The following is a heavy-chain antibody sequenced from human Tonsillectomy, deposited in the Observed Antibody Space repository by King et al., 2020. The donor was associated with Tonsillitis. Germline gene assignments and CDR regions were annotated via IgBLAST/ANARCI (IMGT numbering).Heavy chain of an antibody. CDR2: ISYDGSNK. D-gene: IGHD6-13*01. CDR1: GFTFSSYG. CDR3: AKQGSSWYYFDY. J-gene: IGHJ4*02. V-gene: IGHV3-30*18. Sequence: VQLVESGGGVVQPGRALRLSCAASGFTFSSYGMHWVRQAPGKGLEWVAGISYDGSNKYYADSVKGRFTISRDNSKNTLYLQMNSLRAEDTAVYYCAKQGSSWYYFDYWGQGTLVTVSS.